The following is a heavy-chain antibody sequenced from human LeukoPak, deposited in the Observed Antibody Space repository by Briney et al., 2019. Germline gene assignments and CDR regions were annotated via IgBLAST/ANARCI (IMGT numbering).Heavy chain of an antibody. CDR2: INTSGST. D-gene: IGHD5-12*01. CDR3: ARDRERGYDFDY. Sequence: SETLSLTCTVSGGSISSYYWSWIRQPAGKGLEWIGRINTSGSTNYNPSLKSRVTMSVDTYKNQFSLKLSSVTAADTAVYYCARDRERGYDFDYWGQGTLVTVSS. V-gene: IGHV4-4*07. J-gene: IGHJ4*02. CDR1: GGSISSYY.